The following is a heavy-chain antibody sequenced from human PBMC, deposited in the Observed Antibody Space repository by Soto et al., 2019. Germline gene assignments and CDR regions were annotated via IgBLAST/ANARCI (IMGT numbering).Heavy chain of an antibody. CDR2: ISGSGGST. J-gene: IGHJ6*02. Sequence: PGGSLRLSCAASGFTFSSYAMSWVRQAPGKGLEWVSAISGSGGSTYYADSVKGRFTISRDNSKNTLYLQMNSLRAEDTAVYYCAKDKLRWEHHYYGMDVWGHGTTVTVSS. CDR1: GFTFSSYA. D-gene: IGHD4-17*01. CDR3: AKDKLRWEHHYYGMDV. V-gene: IGHV3-23*01.